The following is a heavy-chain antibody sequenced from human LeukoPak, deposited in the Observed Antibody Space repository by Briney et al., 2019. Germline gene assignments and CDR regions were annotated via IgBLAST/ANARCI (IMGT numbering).Heavy chain of an antibody. CDR3: ARGEYYYYYMDV. D-gene: IGHD1-26*01. V-gene: IGHV4-59*01. Sequence: SETLSLTCAVYGGSFSGYYWSWIRQPPGKGLEWIGYIYYSGSTNYNPSLKSRVTISVDTSKNQFSLKLSSVTAADTAVYYCARGEYYYYYMDVWGKGTTVTISS. CDR2: IYYSGST. CDR1: GGSFSGYY. J-gene: IGHJ6*03.